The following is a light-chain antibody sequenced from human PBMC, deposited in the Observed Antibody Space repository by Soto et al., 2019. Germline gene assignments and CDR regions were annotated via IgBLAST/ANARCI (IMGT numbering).Light chain of an antibody. V-gene: IGLV2-14*01. J-gene: IGLJ1*01. CDR1: SSDVCNYNY. CDR2: DVS. CDR3: SSYTTSNTLYV. Sequence: QSALTQPSSVSGSPGQSITISCTGTSSDVCNYNYVSWYQQHPGKAPKLIIYDVSNRPSGVSNRFYGSKSGNTASLTISGLQAEHEADYYCSSYTTSNTLYVFGTGTKVTVL.